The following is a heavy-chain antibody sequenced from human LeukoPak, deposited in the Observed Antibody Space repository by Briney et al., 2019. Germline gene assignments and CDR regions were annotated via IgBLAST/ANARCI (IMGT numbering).Heavy chain of an antibody. CDR2: IIPILGIA. CDR1: GGTFSSYT. J-gene: IGHJ4*02. Sequence: ASVKVSCKASGGTFSSYTISWVRQAPGQGLEWMGRIIPILGIANYAQKFQGRVMITADKSTSTAYMELSSLRSEDTAVYYCARRLRYYYDSSGYEGADYWGQGTLVTVSS. CDR3: ARRLRYYYDSSGYEGADY. V-gene: IGHV1-69*02. D-gene: IGHD3-22*01.